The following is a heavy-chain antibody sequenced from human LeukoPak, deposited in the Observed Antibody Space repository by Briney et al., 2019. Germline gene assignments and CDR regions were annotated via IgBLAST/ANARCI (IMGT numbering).Heavy chain of an antibody. J-gene: IGHJ5*02. Sequence: SVKVSCKASGGTFSSYAISWVRQAPGQGLEWMGGIIPIFGTANYAQKFQGRVTITADESTSTAYMELSSLRSEDTAVYYCARELATYYFDSSGYYPKWFGPWGQGTLVTVSS. CDR1: GGTFSSYA. CDR2: IIPIFGTA. CDR3: ARELATYYFDSSGYYPKWFGP. D-gene: IGHD3-22*01. V-gene: IGHV1-69*13.